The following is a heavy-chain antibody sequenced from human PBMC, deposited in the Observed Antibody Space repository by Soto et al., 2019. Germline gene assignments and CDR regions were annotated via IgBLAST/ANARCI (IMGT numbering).Heavy chain of an antibody. CDR1: GYPFTIYA. D-gene: IGHD6-6*01. J-gene: IGHJ4*02. V-gene: IGHV1-3*01. CDR3: ARDSSSSRSFDY. Sequence: ASVKVSCKASGYPFTIYAIHWVRQAPGQSLEWMGWINPGNGDTKYSQIFQGRVTITWDTSARTAYMDLSSLISEDTADYYCARDSSSSRSFDYWGQGARVTVSS. CDR2: INPGNGDT.